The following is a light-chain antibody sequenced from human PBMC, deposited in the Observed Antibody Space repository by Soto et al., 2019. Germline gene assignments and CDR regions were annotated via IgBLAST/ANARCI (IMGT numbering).Light chain of an antibody. Sequence: QSALTQPPSASGSPGQSLTISCTGTSSDVGFYNFVSWYQQRPGKAPKLVIYEVTKRPSGVPDRFSGSKSDSTASLTVSGLQADDEAEYYCASYAGTKLFVFGSGTKVTVL. CDR1: SSDVGFYNF. CDR3: ASYAGTKLFV. CDR2: EVT. J-gene: IGLJ1*01. V-gene: IGLV2-8*01.